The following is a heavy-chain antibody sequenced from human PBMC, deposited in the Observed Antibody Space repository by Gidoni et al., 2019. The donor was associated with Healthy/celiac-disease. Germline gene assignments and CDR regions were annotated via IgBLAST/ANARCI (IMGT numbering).Heavy chain of an antibody. J-gene: IGHJ4*02. Sequence: EVQLLESGGGLVQPGGSLRLSCAASGFPFSSHAMSWVRQAPGKGLGWVSAISGSGGSTYYADSVKGRFTISRDNSKNTLYLQMNSLRAEDTAVYYCAKDVSLYSSSWYYFDYWGQGTLVTVSS. CDR3: AKDVSLYSSSWYYFDY. D-gene: IGHD6-13*01. CDR2: ISGSGGST. CDR1: GFPFSSHA. V-gene: IGHV3-23*01.